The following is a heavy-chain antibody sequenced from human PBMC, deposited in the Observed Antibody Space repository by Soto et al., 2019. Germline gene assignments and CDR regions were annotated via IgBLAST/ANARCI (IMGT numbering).Heavy chain of an antibody. CDR3: ARHHMAATDMYFDY. J-gene: IGHJ4*02. D-gene: IGHD6-19*01. Sequence: QVQLQESGPGVVKPSQTLSLTCTVSGVSISSGGYYWSWIRQHPGKGLEWIGYIYDNDSTYYNPSLKRRVPMSVDTSRNQISLKLSSVTAADTAVYYCARHHMAATDMYFDYWGQGTLVTASA. V-gene: IGHV4-31*03. CDR2: IYDNDST. CDR1: GVSISSGGYY.